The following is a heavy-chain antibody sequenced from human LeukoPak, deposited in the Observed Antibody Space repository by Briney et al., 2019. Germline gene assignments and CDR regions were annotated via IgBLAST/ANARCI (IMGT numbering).Heavy chain of an antibody. Sequence: GGSLRLSCAASGFTFSSYAMHWVRQAPGKGLEWVAVISYDGSNKYYADSVKGRFTISRDNSKNTLYLQMNSLRAEDTAVYYCARDSARVGYCSGGSCSGWGYWGQGTLVTVSS. J-gene: IGHJ4*02. CDR3: ARDSARVGYCSGGSCSGWGY. CDR2: ISYDGSNK. D-gene: IGHD2-15*01. V-gene: IGHV3-30*04. CDR1: GFTFSSYA.